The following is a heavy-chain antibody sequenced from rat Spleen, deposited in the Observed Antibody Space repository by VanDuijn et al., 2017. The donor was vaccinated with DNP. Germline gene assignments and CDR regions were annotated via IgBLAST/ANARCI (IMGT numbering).Heavy chain of an antibody. CDR2: MIYEGDNT. V-gene: IGHV5-22*01. CDR3: ARRDGGTADY. CDR1: GFIFSYYY. D-gene: IGHD1-11*01. J-gene: IGHJ2*01. Sequence: EVQLVESGGGLVQPEGSLKLSCAASGFIFSYYYMAWVRQVPTKGLEWVAYMIYEGDNTYQGDSVKGRFTISQDNGKITLYLQMESLRSEDTATYYCARRDGGTADYWGQGVVVTVSS.